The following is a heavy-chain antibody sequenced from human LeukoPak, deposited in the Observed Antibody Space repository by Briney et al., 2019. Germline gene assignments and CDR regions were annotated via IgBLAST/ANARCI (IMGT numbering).Heavy chain of an antibody. V-gene: IGHV4-59*01. CDR2: FYNSGSS. J-gene: IGHJ5*02. CDR1: GGSISDYY. D-gene: IGHD5-12*01. CDR3: TRGAGWLTNA. Sequence: SETLSLTCTVSGGSISDYYRGWIRQPPGKGLEWIGYFYNSGSSTYNPSLKSRVTISVDTSKEQFSLKVNSVTAADTAVYYCTRGAGWLTNAWGKEILFPASS.